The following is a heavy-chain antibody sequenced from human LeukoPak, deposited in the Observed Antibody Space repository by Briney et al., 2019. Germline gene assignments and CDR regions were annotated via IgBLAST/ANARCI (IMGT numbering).Heavy chain of an antibody. CDR2: IHHSGST. Sequence: SQTLSLTCSVSGGSISSGDYFWSWIRQPPGKGLEWIGYIHHSGSTYYNPSLKSRVVASVDTSKDQFSLNLTSVTAADTAVYFCARSSPAYDGGGFPLAGAPATFDSWGQGTLVTVSS. CDR1: GGSISSGDYF. V-gene: IGHV4-30-4*01. D-gene: IGHD3-22*01. J-gene: IGHJ4*02. CDR3: ARSSPAYDGGGFPLAGAPATFDS.